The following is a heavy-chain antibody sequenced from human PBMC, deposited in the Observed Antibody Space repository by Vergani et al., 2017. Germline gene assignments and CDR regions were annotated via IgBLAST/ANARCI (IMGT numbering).Heavy chain of an antibody. CDR3: ARGRPYGGWFDP. CDR1: GITFWKFG. D-gene: IGHD4-17*01. J-gene: IGHJ5*02. CDR2: ISWNSGAV. V-gene: IGHV3-9*01. Sequence: EVDLVESGGGLAQPGGSLRLSCEASGITFWKFGMHWVRQGPGKGLEWVSGISWNSGAVDYADSVRGRFTISRDNAKNSLFLEMNSLRSDDTAVYYCARGRPYGGWFDPWGQGTLVTVSS.